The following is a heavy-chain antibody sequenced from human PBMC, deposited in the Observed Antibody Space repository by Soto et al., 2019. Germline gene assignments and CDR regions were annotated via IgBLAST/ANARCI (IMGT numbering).Heavy chain of an antibody. Sequence: QVQLVQSGAEVKKPGASVKVSCKASGYIFTSYYMHWVRQAPGQGLERMGTIDPSAGSTTYAQNFQGRVTMTRDTSTSTVDLELNSLRSEDTAVYYCARSPVPTGTTLYYFDYWGQGTLVTVSS. CDR1: GYIFTSYY. D-gene: IGHD1-1*01. V-gene: IGHV1-46*01. CDR3: ARSPVPTGTTLYYFDY. CDR2: IDPSAGST. J-gene: IGHJ4*02.